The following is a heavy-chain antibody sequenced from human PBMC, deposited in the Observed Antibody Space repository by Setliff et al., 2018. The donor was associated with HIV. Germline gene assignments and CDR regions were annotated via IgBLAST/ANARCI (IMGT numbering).Heavy chain of an antibody. Sequence: SVKVSCKASGGTFSSYAINWVRQAPGQGLEWMGGIIPMFGTLNFAQKFQGRVTITTDESTSTAYMELNSLRSEDTAVYYCARGHSHGYGYSGSYGPFDIWGQGTMVTRLL. J-gene: IGHJ3*02. D-gene: IGHD1-26*01. CDR1: GGTFSSYA. CDR2: IIPMFGTL. V-gene: IGHV1-69*05. CDR3: ARGHSHGYGYSGSYGPFDI.